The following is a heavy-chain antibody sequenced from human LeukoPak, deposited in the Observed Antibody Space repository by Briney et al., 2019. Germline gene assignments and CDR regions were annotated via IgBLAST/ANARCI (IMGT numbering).Heavy chain of an antibody. D-gene: IGHD3-22*01. CDR1: GFTFSSYA. CDR3: AKESQAYDSSGFYLTFDY. J-gene: IGHJ4*02. V-gene: IGHV3-23*01. CDR2: ISGSGVST. Sequence: GGSLRLSCAASGFTFSSYAMSWVRQAPGKGLEWVSGISGSGVSTYYADSVKGRFTISRDNSKTTLYLQMNSLRDEDTAVYYCAKESQAYDSSGFYLTFDYWGQGTLVTVSS.